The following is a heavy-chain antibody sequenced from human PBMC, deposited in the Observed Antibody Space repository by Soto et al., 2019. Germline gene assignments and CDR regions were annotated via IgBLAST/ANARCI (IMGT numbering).Heavy chain of an antibody. Sequence: QVQLVQSGAEVKKPGSSVKVSCKASGGTFSSYAISWVRQAPGQGLEWMGGIIPIFGTANYAQKFQGRVTFTADKSTSTAYMELSSLRSEDTAVYYCARIPDLLSWSGPETWFDPWGQGTLVTVSS. CDR2: IIPIFGTA. CDR1: GGTFSSYA. D-gene: IGHD3-3*01. V-gene: IGHV1-69*06. CDR3: ARIPDLLSWSGPETWFDP. J-gene: IGHJ5*02.